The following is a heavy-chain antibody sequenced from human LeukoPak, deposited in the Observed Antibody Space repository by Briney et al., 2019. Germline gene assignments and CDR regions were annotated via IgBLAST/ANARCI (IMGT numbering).Heavy chain of an antibody. CDR1: GGSISSGGYY. Sequence: PSQTLSLTCTVSGGSISSGGYYWSWIRQPPGKGLEWIGYIYRSGSTYYNPSLKSRVTISVDKSKDQFSLKLTSVTAADTAVYYCARSDNWNYADAFDIWGHWTMVTVSS. J-gene: IGHJ3*02. CDR3: ARSDNWNYADAFDI. CDR2: IYRSGST. V-gene: IGHV4-30-2*01. D-gene: IGHD1-7*01.